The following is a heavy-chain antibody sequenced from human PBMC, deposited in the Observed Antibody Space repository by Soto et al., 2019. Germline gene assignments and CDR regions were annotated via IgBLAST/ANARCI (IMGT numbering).Heavy chain of an antibody. D-gene: IGHD3-10*01. CDR2: IKSKTDGGTK. Sequence: GGSLRLSCAASGFTFSNAWMSWVRQAPGKGLEWVGRIKSKTDGGTKDYAAPVKGRFTISRDDSKNTLYLQMNSLKTEDTAVYYCPSRGPQAALWFAEFPLVEDAFDIWGQGTMVTVSS. V-gene: IGHV3-15*01. CDR1: GFTFSNAW. J-gene: IGHJ3*02. CDR3: PSRGPQAALWFAEFPLVEDAFDI.